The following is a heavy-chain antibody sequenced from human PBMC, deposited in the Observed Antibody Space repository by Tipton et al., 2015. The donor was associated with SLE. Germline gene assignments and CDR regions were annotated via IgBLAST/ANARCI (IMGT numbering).Heavy chain of an antibody. V-gene: IGHV4-38-2*01. D-gene: IGHD3-16*01. J-gene: IGHJ3*02. Sequence: TLSLTCAVSGYSISSGYYWAWIRQPPGKGLGWIASIQHSGSTHYNPSLKSRVTISLETSKNQFSLRLSSVTAADTAVYFCGARGAFDIWGRGTMVTVSS. CDR1: GYSISSGYY. CDR2: IQHSGST. CDR3: GARGAFDI.